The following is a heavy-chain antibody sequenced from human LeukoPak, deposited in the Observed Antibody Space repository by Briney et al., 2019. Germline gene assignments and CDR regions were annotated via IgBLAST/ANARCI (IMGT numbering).Heavy chain of an antibody. CDR2: INPNSGGT. CDR1: GYTFTSYD. J-gene: IGHJ4*02. D-gene: IGHD6-6*01. CDR3: ARVPPRAAPVL. Sequence: AASVKVSCKASGYTFTSYDINWVRQATGQGLEWMGWINPNSGGTNYAQKFQGRVTMTRDTSISTAYMELSRLRSDDTAVYYCARVPPRAAPVLWGQGTLVTVSS. V-gene: IGHV1-2*02.